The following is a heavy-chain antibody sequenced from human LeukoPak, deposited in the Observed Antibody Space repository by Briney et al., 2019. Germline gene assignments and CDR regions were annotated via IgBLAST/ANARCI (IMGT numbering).Heavy chain of an antibody. D-gene: IGHD5-18*01. CDR1: GFTFSSYG. J-gene: IGHJ4*02. CDR3: ARGGGGDTAMEEYYFDY. CDR2: IWYDGSNK. Sequence: GGSLRLSCAASGFTFSSYGMHWVRQAPGKGLEWVAVIWYDGSNKYYADSVKGRFTISRDNSKNTLYLQMNSLRAEDTAVYNCARGGGGDTAMEEYYFDYWGQGTLVTVSS. V-gene: IGHV3-33*01.